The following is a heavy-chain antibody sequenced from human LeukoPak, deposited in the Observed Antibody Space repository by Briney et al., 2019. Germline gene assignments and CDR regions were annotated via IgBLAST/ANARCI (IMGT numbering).Heavy chain of an antibody. CDR2: MNPNSGNT. CDR1: GYTFTSYD. CDR3: ARDNGGTAMAYYYYYYMDV. J-gene: IGHJ6*03. V-gene: IGHV1-8*01. Sequence: ASVKVSCKASGYTFTSYDINWVRQATGQGLEWLGWMNPNSGNTGYAQKFQGRVTMTRNTSISTAYMELSSLRSEDTAVYYCARDNGGTAMAYYYYYYMDVWGKETTVIISS. D-gene: IGHD5-18*01.